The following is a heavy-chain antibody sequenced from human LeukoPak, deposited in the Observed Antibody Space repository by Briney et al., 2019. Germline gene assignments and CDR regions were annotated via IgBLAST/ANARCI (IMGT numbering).Heavy chain of an antibody. D-gene: IGHD3-3*01. CDR1: GGTFSSYA. CDR2: IIPIFGTA. CDR3: ASPKPHISRFLEWSGPMDV. Sequence: SVKVSCKASGGTFSSYAISWVRQAPGQGLEWMGMIIPIFGTANYAQKFQGRVTITTDESTSTAYMELSSLRSEDTAVYYCASPKPHISRFLEWSGPMDVWGKRTTVTVSS. J-gene: IGHJ6*03. V-gene: IGHV1-69*05.